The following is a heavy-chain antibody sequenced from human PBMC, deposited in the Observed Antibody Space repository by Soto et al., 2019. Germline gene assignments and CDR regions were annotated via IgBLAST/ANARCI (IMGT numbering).Heavy chain of an antibody. CDR1: GFTFGDYA. V-gene: IGHV3-49*03. D-gene: IGHD3-3*01. Sequence: GGSLRLSCTASGFTFGDYAMSWFRQAPGKGLEWVGFIRSKPYGGTTEYAASVKGRFTISRHDSRSIAYLQMNSLKTEDTAVYYCARASIFLEWLSLRAPLAVWGQGTSVPGSS. CDR2: IRSKPYGGTT. J-gene: IGHJ6*02. CDR3: ARASIFLEWLSLRAPLAV.